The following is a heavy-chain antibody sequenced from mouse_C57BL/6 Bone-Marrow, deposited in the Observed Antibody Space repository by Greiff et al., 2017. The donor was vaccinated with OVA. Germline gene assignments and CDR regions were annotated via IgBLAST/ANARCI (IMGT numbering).Heavy chain of an antibody. V-gene: IGHV1-55*01. CDR3: ARSDDGYYGYAMDY. Sequence: VQLQQPGAELVKPGASVKMSCKASGYTFTSYWITWVKQRPGQGLEWLGDIYPGSGSTNYNEKFKSKATLTVDTSSSTAYMQLSSLTSADSAVYYCARSDDGYYGYAMDYWGQGTSVTVSS. CDR2: IYPGSGST. CDR1: GYTFTSYW. J-gene: IGHJ4*01. D-gene: IGHD2-3*01.